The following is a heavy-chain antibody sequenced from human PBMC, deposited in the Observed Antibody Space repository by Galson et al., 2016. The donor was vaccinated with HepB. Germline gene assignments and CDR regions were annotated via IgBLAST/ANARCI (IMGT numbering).Heavy chain of an antibody. J-gene: IGHJ4*02. CDR3: VTGNCSGGSCYQSGY. D-gene: IGHD2-15*01. V-gene: IGHV2-5*02. CDR1: GFSLRTSGVD. CDR2: IYWDGDK. Sequence: PALVTPPQTLTLTCTFSGFSLRTSGVDVGWIRQPPGKALEWLALIYWDGDKRYSPSLKSRLTITKDTSKNQVFLTMTNMDPVDTATYYCVTGNCSGGSCYQSGYWGQGTLVTVSS.